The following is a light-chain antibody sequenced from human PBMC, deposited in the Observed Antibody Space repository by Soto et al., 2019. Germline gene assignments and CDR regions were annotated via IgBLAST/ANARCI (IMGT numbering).Light chain of an antibody. Sequence: QSALTQPASVSGSPGQSIAISCTGTSSDVGGYNYVSWYQQHPGKAPKLMIYDVSNRPSGVSNRFSGSQSGSTASLTISGLRAEDESDYYCSSYTSSNTHVFGTGTKVTVL. V-gene: IGLV2-14*01. J-gene: IGLJ1*01. CDR1: SSDVGGYNY. CDR3: SSYTSSNTHV. CDR2: DVS.